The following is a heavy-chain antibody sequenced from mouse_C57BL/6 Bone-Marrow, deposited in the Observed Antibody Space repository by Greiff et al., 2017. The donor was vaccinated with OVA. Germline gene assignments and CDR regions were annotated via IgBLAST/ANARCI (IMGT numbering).Heavy chain of an antibody. CDR1: GFTFTSYW. CDR3: ARGGTWDLDFGV. J-gene: IGHJ1*03. D-gene: IGHD4-1*01. Sequence: VQLLQSGTELVKPGASVKLSCTASGFTFTSYWMHWVKQRPEQGLEWIGNINPSNGGTNYNAKFKSKATLTVDKSSSTAYMQLSSLTSEDTAVYYCARGGTWDLDFGVWGTGATVSGS. V-gene: IGHV1-53*01. CDR2: INPSNGGT.